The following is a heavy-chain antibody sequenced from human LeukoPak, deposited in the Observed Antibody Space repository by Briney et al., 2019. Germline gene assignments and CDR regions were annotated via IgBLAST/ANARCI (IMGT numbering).Heavy chain of an antibody. V-gene: IGHV4-38-2*02. J-gene: IGHJ5*02. CDR3: AGYSNSWLGWFDP. Sequence: PSQTLSLTCTVSGYSISSGYYWGWIRQPPGKGLEWIGSNHSGSTYYNPSLKSRVTISVDTSKNQFSLKLSSVTAADTAVYYCAGYSNSWLGWFDPWGQGTLVTVSS. CDR2: NHSGST. D-gene: IGHD6-13*01. CDR1: GYSISSGYY.